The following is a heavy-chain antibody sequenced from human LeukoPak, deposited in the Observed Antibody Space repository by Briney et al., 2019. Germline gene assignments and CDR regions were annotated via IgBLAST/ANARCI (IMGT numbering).Heavy chain of an antibody. Sequence: PGASVKVSCKASGYTFTGYYMHWVRQAPGQGLDWMGRINPNSGGTNYAQKFQGRVTMTRDTSIGTAYMELSRLRSDDTAVYYCARGAVAVAIDSYWGQGTLVTVSS. D-gene: IGHD6-19*01. CDR3: ARGAVAVAIDSY. V-gene: IGHV1-2*06. CDR2: INPNSGGT. CDR1: GYTFTGYY. J-gene: IGHJ4*02.